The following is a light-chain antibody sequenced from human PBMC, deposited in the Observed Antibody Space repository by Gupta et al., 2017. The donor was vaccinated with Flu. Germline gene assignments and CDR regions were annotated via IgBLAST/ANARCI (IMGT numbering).Light chain of an antibody. Sequence: EIVLTQSPATLSLSPGERATLSCRASQSVTSYLAWYQQKPGQAPRLLIYDASNRATGIPARFSASGSGTDFTLTISSLEPEDFAVYYCQLRSSWPLFTFGPGTKVDIK. J-gene: IGKJ3*01. CDR2: DAS. CDR3: QLRSSWPLFT. V-gene: IGKV3-11*01. CDR1: QSVTSY.